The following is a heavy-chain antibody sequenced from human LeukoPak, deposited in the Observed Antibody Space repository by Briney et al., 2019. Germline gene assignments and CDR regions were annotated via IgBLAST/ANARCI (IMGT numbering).Heavy chain of an antibody. CDR2: ISGSGGST. CDR3: AKGSAASRPYYFDY. V-gene: IGHV3-23*01. Sequence: SGGSLRLSCAASGFTFSSYAMSWVRPAPGKGLEWVSAISGSGGSTYYADSVKGRFTISRDNSKNTLYLQMNSLRAEDTAVYYCAKGSAASRPYYFDYWGQGALVTVSS. J-gene: IGHJ4*02. CDR1: GFTFSSYA. D-gene: IGHD6-6*01.